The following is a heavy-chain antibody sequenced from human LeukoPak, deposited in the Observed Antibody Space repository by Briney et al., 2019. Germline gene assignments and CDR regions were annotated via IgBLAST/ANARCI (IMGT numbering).Heavy chain of an antibody. Sequence: PGGSLRLSCAASGFTFSSYWMSWVRQAPGKGLKWVANIKQDGSEKYYVDSVKGRFTISRDNAKNSLCLQMNSLRAEDTAVYYCARDWVYDFWSGSFDYWGQGTLVTVSS. J-gene: IGHJ4*02. V-gene: IGHV3-7*01. D-gene: IGHD3-3*01. CDR3: ARDWVYDFWSGSFDY. CDR1: GFTFSSYW. CDR2: IKQDGSEK.